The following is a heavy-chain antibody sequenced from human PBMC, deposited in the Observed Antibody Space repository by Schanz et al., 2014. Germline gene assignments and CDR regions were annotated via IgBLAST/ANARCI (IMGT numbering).Heavy chain of an antibody. CDR3: ARDPGYSGQYGLDV. D-gene: IGHD6-13*01. Sequence: QVQLQESGPGLVKPSETLSLTCTVSGGSISASYWGWIRQPPGKGLEWIAYIYYSGSTNYNPSLRGRVTISLDTSKNQFSLKLRSVTSADTAVYYCARDPGYSGQYGLDVWGQGTTVTVFS. J-gene: IGHJ6*02. CDR1: GGSISASY. CDR2: IYYSGST. V-gene: IGHV4-59*01.